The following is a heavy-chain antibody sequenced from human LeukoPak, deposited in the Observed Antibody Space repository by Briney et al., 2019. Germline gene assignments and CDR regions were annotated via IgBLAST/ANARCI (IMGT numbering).Heavy chain of an antibody. J-gene: IGHJ1*01. CDR3: ARGRDDYDSSGYLPFQH. V-gene: IGHV4-61*01. D-gene: IGHD3-22*01. CDR2: IYYSGYT. CDR1: GASVSSGSNY. Sequence: SETLSLTCTVSGASVSSGSNYWSWIRQPPEKGLEWIGYIYYSGYTNYNPSLKSRVTMSADTSKNQFSLKLSSVTAADTAVYYCARGRDDYDSSGYLPFQHWGQGTLVSVSS.